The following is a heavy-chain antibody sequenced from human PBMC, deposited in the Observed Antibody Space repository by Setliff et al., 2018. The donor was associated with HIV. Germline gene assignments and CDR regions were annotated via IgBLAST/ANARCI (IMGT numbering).Heavy chain of an antibody. J-gene: IGHJ3*02. CDR2: INPSGGST. CDR1: GYTFTSYY. CDR3: ARDGGVEWSTVLKRSAFDI. D-gene: IGHD3-16*01. V-gene: IGHV1-46*01. Sequence: GASVKVSCKTSGYTFTSYYIHWVRQAPGQGLEWMGRINPSGGSTIYAQKFQGRVTMTSDTSTTTVYMELNSLTSEDTAVFYCARDGGVEWSTVLKRSAFDIWGQGTMVTVSS.